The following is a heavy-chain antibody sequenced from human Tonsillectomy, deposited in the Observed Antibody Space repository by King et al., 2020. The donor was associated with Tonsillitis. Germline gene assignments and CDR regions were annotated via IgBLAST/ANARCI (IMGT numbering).Heavy chain of an antibody. V-gene: IGHV4-39*07. D-gene: IGHD3-22*01. J-gene: IGHJ3*02. CDR2: IYYSGST. CDR3: ARYFVVVNYYDSIDYYHDHEAFDI. Sequence: QLQESGPGLVKPSETLSLTCTVSGGSISSSNSYWGGIRQPPGKGLEWIGNIYYSGSTYYNPSLKSRVTISLVTSKNQFSLKLSSVTAADTAVYYCARYFVVVNYYDSIDYYHDHEAFDIWGQGTMVTVSS. CDR1: GGSISSSNSY.